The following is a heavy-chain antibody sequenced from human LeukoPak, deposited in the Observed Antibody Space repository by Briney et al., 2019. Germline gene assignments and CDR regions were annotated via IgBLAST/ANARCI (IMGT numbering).Heavy chain of an antibody. CDR2: ISGSGANT. CDR1: GFTFSTYA. CDR3: AKERAGYTNPYYFDY. J-gene: IGHJ4*02. D-gene: IGHD3-16*02. V-gene: IGHV3-23*01. Sequence: GGSLRLSCAASGFTFSTYAMSWVRQAPGRGLEWVSTISGSGANTYYADSVRGRFTISRDNSKNTLYLHMNSLRAEHTALYYCAKERAGYTNPYYFDYWGQGTLVTVSS.